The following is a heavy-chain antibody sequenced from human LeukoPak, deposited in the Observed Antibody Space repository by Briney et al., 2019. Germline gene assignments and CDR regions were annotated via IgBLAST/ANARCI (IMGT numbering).Heavy chain of an antibody. Sequence: KPSETLSLTCTVSGGSISSGSYHWGWIRQPPGKGLEWIGSIYYSGSTYYNPSLKSRVTISVDTSKNQFSLKLSSVTAAGTAVYYCARGFQVITIFSGGFDYWGQGTLVTVSS. CDR2: IYYSGST. D-gene: IGHD3-9*01. CDR3: ARGFQVITIFSGGFDY. J-gene: IGHJ4*02. V-gene: IGHV4-39*07. CDR1: GGSISSGSYH.